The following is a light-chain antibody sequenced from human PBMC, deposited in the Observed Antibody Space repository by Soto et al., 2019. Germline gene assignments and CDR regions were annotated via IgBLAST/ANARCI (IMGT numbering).Light chain of an antibody. CDR3: QQYGSSPLIS. CDR2: GAS. J-gene: IGKJ5*01. Sequence: IVLTQSPRTLSLSPGERATLSCRASQSVSSSYLAWYQQTPGQAPRLLIYGASTRATGIPVRFSGSASGTEFTLTISSLQSEDFTVYYCQQYGSSPLISFGQGARLEI. CDR1: QSVSSSY. V-gene: IGKV3-20*01.